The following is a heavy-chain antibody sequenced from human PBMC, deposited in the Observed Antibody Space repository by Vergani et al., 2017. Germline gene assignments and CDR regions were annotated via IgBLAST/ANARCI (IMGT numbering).Heavy chain of an antibody. CDR2: IYYSGST. CDR1: PDSVSNTFYY. J-gene: IGHJ6*03. V-gene: IGHV4-39*07. D-gene: IGHD1-26*01. Sequence: QVQLQESGPGLVKPSETLSLTCTVPPDSVSNTFYYWGWIRRNPGKGLEWIGSIYYSGSTYYNPSLESRVTMSVDTSKSQFSLKLNSVTAADTAIYYCARGATGSSYYYMDVWGKGTPVIVS. CDR3: ARGATGSSYYYMDV.